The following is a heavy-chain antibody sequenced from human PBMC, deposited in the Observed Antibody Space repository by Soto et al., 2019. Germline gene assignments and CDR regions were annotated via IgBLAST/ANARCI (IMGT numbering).Heavy chain of an antibody. V-gene: IGHV2-26*01. CDR2: IFSNDEK. Sequence: QVTLKESGPVLVKPTETLTLTCTVSGFSLSNARMGVSWIRQPPGKALEWLAHIFSNDEKSYSTSLKSRLTISKDTSKSQVVLTMTNMDPVDTATYYCARTTPSSGWYVSWFDPWGQGTLVTVSS. J-gene: IGHJ5*02. D-gene: IGHD6-19*01. CDR1: GFSLSNARMG. CDR3: ARTTPSSGWYVSWFDP.